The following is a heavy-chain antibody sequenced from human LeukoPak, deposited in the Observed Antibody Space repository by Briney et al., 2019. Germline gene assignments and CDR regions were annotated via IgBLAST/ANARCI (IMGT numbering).Heavy chain of an antibody. J-gene: IGHJ3*02. CDR2: ISAYNGNT. Sequence: ASVKVSCKASGYTFTSYGISWGRQAPGQGLEWMGWISAYNGNTNYAQKLQGRVTMTTGTSTSTAYMELRSLRSDDTAVYYCARGGRRTKDRDAFDIWGQGTMVTVSS. D-gene: IGHD6-25*01. CDR3: ARGGRRTKDRDAFDI. CDR1: GYTFTSYG. V-gene: IGHV1-18*04.